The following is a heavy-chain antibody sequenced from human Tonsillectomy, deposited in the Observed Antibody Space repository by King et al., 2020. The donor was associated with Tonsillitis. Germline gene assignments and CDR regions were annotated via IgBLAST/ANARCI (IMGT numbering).Heavy chain of an antibody. CDR1: GDTFSNYP. Sequence: QLVQSGAEVKKPGSSVKVSCKASGDTFSNYPINWVRQAPGQGLEWMGGIIPIFGTASYAQKFRGRVTITADESTSTVYMELSSLISKDSAVYYCATKVERSGYQVRGACDIWGQGTRVTVSS. CDR3: ATKVERSGYQVRGACDI. V-gene: IGHV1-69*01. CDR2: IIPIFGTA. D-gene: IGHD3-3*01. J-gene: IGHJ3*02.